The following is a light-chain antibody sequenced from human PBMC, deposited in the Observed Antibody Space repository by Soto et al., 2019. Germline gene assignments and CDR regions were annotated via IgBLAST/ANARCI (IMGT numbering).Light chain of an antibody. CDR3: SSYAGSNHYV. CDR1: SSDVGGYNF. CDR2: EVS. Sequence: QSVLTHPPSASGSPRQSVTISCTGSSSDVGGYNFVSWYQQHPGKAPKLMIYEVSKRPSGVPDRFSGSKSDYTASLTVSGLQADDEADYYCSSYAGSNHYVFGTGTKVTVL. J-gene: IGLJ1*01. V-gene: IGLV2-8*01.